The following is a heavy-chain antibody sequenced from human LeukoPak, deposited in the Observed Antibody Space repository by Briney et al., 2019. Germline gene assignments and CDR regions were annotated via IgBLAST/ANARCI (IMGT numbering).Heavy chain of an antibody. CDR1: GDSISRSSYY. CDR3: ARVHVTGDNWFDP. J-gene: IGHJ5*02. Sequence: SETLSLTCTVSGDSISRSSYYWGWIRQPPGKGLEWIGSIYYSGNTYYNPSLKSRVTLSIDTSKNQFSLNLSSVTAADTAVYYCARVHVTGDNWFDPWGQGTLVTVSS. D-gene: IGHD7-27*01. CDR2: IYYSGNT. V-gene: IGHV4-39*07.